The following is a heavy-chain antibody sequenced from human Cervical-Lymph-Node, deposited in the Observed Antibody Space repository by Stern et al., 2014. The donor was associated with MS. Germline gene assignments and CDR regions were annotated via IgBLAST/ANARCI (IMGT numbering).Heavy chain of an antibody. CDR2: IIPVFGTP. V-gene: IGHV1-69*01. D-gene: IGHD2-2*01. J-gene: IGHJ6*02. Sequence: QVQLVQSGSEVRKPGSSVNVTCKASGGTFRNFAVNWVRQAPGQGLEWVGGIIPVFGTPTYSQKFQDRGTIFSDESTNTVYVARSSLTTDDTAPYFCATPPPAPRRGYKGMNVWGQGTTIAVSS. CDR1: GGTFRNFA. CDR3: ATPPPAPRRGYKGMNV.